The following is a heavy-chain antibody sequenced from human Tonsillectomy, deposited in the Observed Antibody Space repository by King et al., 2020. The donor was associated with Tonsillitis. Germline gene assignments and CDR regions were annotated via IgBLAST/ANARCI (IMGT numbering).Heavy chain of an antibody. CDR1: GFTVSSNY. Sequence: VQLVESGGGLVKPGGSLRLSCAASGFTVSSNYMSWVRQAPGKGLEWVSVIYSGGSTYYADSVKGRFTISRHNSKNTLYLQMNSLRAEDTAVYYCARVKDDFWSGYLFDYWGQGTLVTVSS. CDR2: IYSGGST. V-gene: IGHV3-53*04. J-gene: IGHJ4*02. D-gene: IGHD3-3*01. CDR3: ARVKDDFWSGYLFDY.